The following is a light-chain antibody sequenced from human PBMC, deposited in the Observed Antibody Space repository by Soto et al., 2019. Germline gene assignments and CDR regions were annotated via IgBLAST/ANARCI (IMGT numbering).Light chain of an antibody. Sequence: QSVLTQPPSASGSPGQSVTMSCTGTSSDFGAYNLVSWYQQHPGKAPKLMVYENNRRPSGAPDRFTGSKSGNTASLSVSGLQADAEADYYCTSDAGDYTLFGGGTKVTVL. CDR2: ENN. CDR1: SSDFGAYNL. CDR3: TSDAGDYTL. V-gene: IGLV2-8*01. J-gene: IGLJ2*01.